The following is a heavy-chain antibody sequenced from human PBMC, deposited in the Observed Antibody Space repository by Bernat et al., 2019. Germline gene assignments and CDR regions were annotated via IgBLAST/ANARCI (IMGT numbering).Heavy chain of an antibody. V-gene: IGHV3-11*05. CDR1: GFTFSDYY. CDR2: ISSSSSYT. D-gene: IGHD6-19*01. Sequence: QVQLVESGGGLVKPGGSLRLSCAASGFTFSDYYMSWIRQAPGKGLEWVSYISSSSSYTNYADSVKGRFTISRDNAKNSLYLQMNSLRAEDTAVYYCAGDGGAAVAGTEFDYWGQGTLVTVSS. J-gene: IGHJ4*02. CDR3: AGDGGAAVAGTEFDY.